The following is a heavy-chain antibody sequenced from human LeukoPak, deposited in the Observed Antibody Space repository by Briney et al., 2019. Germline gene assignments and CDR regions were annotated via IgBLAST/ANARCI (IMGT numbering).Heavy chain of an antibody. CDR3: TRTARISGVWSFDY. V-gene: IGHV3-49*04. J-gene: IGHJ4*02. CDR2: IRNKAYGGTT. CDR1: TFTFGDYA. D-gene: IGHD2-15*01. Sequence: GGSLRLSCTGSTFTFGDYAMSWVRQAPGKGVEWVGFIRNKAYGGTTEYAASVKGRFTLSREDSKTIAYLQMNSLKTEDTAVYYCTRTARISGVWSFDYWGKGTLVTVSS.